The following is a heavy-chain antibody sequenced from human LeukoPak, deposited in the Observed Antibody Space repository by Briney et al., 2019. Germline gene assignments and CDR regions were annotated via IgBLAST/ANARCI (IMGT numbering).Heavy chain of an antibody. Sequence: LAGGSLRLSCAVSGFTLTNHAVSWVRQAPGKGLEWVSIVVGTGSTYYADSVKGRFTISRDNSKNTLYLQMNSLRAEDTAVYYCAKGQYFDWLLLDYWGQGTLVTVSS. J-gene: IGHJ4*02. CDR1: GFTLTNHA. D-gene: IGHD3-9*01. CDR2: VVGTGST. V-gene: IGHV3-23*01. CDR3: AKGQYFDWLLLDY.